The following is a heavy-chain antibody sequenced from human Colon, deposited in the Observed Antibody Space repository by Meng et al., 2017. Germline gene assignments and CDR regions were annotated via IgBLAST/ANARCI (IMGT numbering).Heavy chain of an antibody. CDR2: IDHTGNT. D-gene: IGHD1-7*01. CDR1: GGSISSGDW. J-gene: IGHJ5*02. CDR3: ARVGPGELPNFFDP. V-gene: IGHV4-4*02. Sequence: QVRRQESGPGVVTPSGTLSLTCAVSGGSISSGDWWSWVRQPPGKGLEWIAEIDHTGNTNYNPSLKSRVTISVDKSKNKFSLKLSLMTAADTAVYYCARVGPGELPNFFDPWGQGTLVTVSS.